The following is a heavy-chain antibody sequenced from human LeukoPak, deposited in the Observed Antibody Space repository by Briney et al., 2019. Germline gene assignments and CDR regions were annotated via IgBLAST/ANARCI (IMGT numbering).Heavy chain of an antibody. CDR1: GFTFSSYG. Sequence: GGSLRLSCAASGFTFSSYGMHWVRQAPGKGLEWVAFIRYDGSNKYYADSVKGRFTISRDNSKNTLYLQMNSLRAEDTAVYYCARGPDSGYHYYYYGMDVWGQGTTVTVSS. CDR3: ARGPDSGYHYYYYGMDV. D-gene: IGHD5-12*01. CDR2: IRYDGSNK. V-gene: IGHV3-30*02. J-gene: IGHJ6*02.